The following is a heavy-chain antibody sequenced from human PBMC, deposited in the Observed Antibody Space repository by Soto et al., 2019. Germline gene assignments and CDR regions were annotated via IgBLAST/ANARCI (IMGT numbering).Heavy chain of an antibody. D-gene: IGHD3-3*01. Sequence: SETLALTCTVSGGSISSYYWSWIRQPPGKGLEWIGYIYYSGSTNYNPSLKSRVTISVDTSKNQFSLKLSSVTAADTAVYYCARASPPDYDFWSGYRSDPWGQGTLVTVSS. CDR2: IYYSGST. CDR1: GGSISSYY. V-gene: IGHV4-59*01. CDR3: ARASPPDYDFWSGYRSDP. J-gene: IGHJ5*02.